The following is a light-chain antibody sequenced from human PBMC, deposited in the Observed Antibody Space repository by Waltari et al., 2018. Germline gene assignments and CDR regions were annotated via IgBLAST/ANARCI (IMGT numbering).Light chain of an antibody. Sequence: EIVLTQSPDTLSFSPGERATLSCRASQSISKYLAWYQQKPGQAPRLLIYHASSRSTGNPDRFSGSGSGTDFSLTINRLEPEDFAVYYCQHYVSLPATFGQGTKLEIK. CDR2: HAS. J-gene: IGKJ1*01. CDR1: QSISKY. CDR3: QHYVSLPAT. V-gene: IGKV3-20*01.